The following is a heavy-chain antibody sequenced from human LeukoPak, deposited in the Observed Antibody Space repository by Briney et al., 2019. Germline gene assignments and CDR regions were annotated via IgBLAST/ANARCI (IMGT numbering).Heavy chain of an antibody. D-gene: IGHD3-3*01. CDR2: ISSSSSTI. V-gene: IGHV3-48*01. J-gene: IGHJ4*02. CDR3: ARDITIFGVVIVGYFDY. Sequence: PGGSLRLSCAASGFTFSTFAMIWVRQAPGKGLEWVSYISSSSSTIYYADSVKGRFTISRDNAKNSLYLQMNSLRAEDTAVYYCARDITIFGVVIVGYFDYWGQGTLVTVSS. CDR1: GFTFSTFA.